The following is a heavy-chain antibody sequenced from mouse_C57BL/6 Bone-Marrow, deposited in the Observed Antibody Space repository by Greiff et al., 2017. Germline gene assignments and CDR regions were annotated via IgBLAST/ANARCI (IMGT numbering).Heavy chain of an antibody. J-gene: IGHJ1*03. D-gene: IGHD2-14*01. V-gene: IGHV1-26*01. CDR3: AREGTPWYFDV. CDR1: GYTFTDYY. CDR2: INPNNGGT. Sequence: VQLQQSGPELVKPGASVKISCKASGYTFTDYYMNWVKQSHGKSLEWIGDINPNNGGTSYNQKFKGKATLTVDKSSSTAYMELRSLTSEDSAVYYCAREGTPWYFDVWGTGTTVTVSS.